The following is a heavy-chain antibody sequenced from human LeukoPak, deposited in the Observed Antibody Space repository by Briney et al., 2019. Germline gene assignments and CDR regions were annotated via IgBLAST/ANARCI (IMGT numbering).Heavy chain of an antibody. CDR1: GYTFTSYG. CDR2: ISAYNGNT. CDR3: ARVAVGYDFWSGYWWIDP. D-gene: IGHD3-3*01. Sequence: GASVKVSCKASGYTFTSYGISWVRQAPGQGLEWMGWISAYNGNTNYAQKLQGRVTMTTDTSTSTAYMELRSLRSDDTAVYYGARVAVGYDFWSGYWWIDPWGQGTLVTVSS. V-gene: IGHV1-18*01. J-gene: IGHJ5*02.